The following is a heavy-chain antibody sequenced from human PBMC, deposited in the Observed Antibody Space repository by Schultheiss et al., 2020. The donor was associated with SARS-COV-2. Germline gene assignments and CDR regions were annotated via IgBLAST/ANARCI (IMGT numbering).Heavy chain of an antibody. CDR3: AGVRALGAFDI. J-gene: IGHJ3*02. D-gene: IGHD7-27*01. Sequence: GGSLRLSCSASGFTFSSYAMHWVRQAPGKGLEYVSAISSNGGSTYYANSVKGRFTISRDNSKNSLYLQMNSLRAEDTAVYYCAGVRALGAFDIWGQGTMVTVSS. CDR2: ISSNGGST. V-gene: IGHV3-64*04. CDR1: GFTFSSYA.